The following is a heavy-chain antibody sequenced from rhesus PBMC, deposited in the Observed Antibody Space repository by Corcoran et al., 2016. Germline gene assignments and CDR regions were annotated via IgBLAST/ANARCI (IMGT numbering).Heavy chain of an antibody. V-gene: IGHV4-122*02. J-gene: IGHJ4*01. CDR1: GSSLRRGSH. Sequence: QVQLQESGPGLVKPSETLSPTRAVPGSSLRRGSHWTWIRQPPGKGLAWIGYLTYSGSTSYNPPLKSRFTISRDTSKNQFSLELSSVTAADTAVYYCARGEQRLGGGYWGQGVLVTVSS. CDR3: ARGEQRLGGGY. D-gene: IGHD6-31*01. CDR2: LTYSGST.